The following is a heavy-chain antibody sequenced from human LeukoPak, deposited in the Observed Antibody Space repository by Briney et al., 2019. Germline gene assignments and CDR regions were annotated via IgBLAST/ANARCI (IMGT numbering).Heavy chain of an antibody. CDR1: GGSISSGGYS. V-gene: IGHV4-30-4*07. Sequence: SETLSLTCAVSGGSISSGGYSWSWIRQPPGKGLEWIGYIYYSGSTYYNPSLKSRVTISVDTSKNQFSLKLSSVTAADTAVYYCARGGYYDLESFDYWGQGTLVTVSS. J-gene: IGHJ4*02. D-gene: IGHD3-22*01. CDR2: IYYSGST. CDR3: ARGGYYDLESFDY.